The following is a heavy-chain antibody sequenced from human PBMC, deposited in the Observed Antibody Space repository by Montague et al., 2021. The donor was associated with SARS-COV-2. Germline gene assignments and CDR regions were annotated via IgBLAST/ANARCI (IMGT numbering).Heavy chain of an antibody. Sequence: PALVKPTQTLTLTCTVSGFSLSTHGVCVTWIRQPPGRALEWLARIDWDGATHYRPSLKTSLTISQDTSKNHVVLTVTNMDPADTATYYCARRECGTGSSPDFWGQGIRVTVSS. D-gene: IGHD2-8*02. CDR1: GFSLSTHGVC. V-gene: IGHV2-70*11. CDR3: ARRECGTGSSPDF. J-gene: IGHJ4*02. CDR2: IDWDGAT.